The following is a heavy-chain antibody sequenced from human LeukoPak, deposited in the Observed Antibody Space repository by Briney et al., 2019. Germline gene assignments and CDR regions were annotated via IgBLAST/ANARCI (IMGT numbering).Heavy chain of an antibody. V-gene: IGHV4-61*02. Sequence: SQTLSLTCTVSSVSINIGTDYWSWIRQPAGKGLEWIGRIYTSGSTNYNPSLKSRVAMSVDTSKNQFSLKLSSVTAADTAVYYCARDRYGSGRPPFDPWGQGTLVTVSS. CDR1: SVSINIGTDY. J-gene: IGHJ5*02. CDR2: IYTSGST. CDR3: ARDRYGSGRPPFDP. D-gene: IGHD3-10*01.